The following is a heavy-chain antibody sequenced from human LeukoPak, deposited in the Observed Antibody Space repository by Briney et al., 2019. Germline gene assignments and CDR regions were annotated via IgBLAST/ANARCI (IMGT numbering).Heavy chain of an antibody. CDR1: GFTFSYYA. D-gene: IGHD3-10*01. CDR2: IWSDGSNK. CDR3: ARELFSSGSSPDG. V-gene: IGHV3-33*01. Sequence: PGGSLRFSCAASGFTFSYYAIHWVRQAPGKGLEWVALIWSDGSNKYYADPVKGRITISRDNSKNTVYLQMNSLRAEDTAVYYCARELFSSGSSPDGWGQGTLVTVSS. J-gene: IGHJ4*02.